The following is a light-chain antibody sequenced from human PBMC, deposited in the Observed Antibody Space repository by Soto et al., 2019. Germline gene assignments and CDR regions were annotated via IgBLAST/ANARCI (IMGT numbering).Light chain of an antibody. V-gene: IGLV1-40*01. J-gene: IGLJ3*02. Sequence: QSVLTQPPSVSGAPGQRVTISCTGSSSNIGTHYDVHWYQQLPGTAPKLLISGNTDRPSGVTDRFSGSKSGTSASLAITGLQAEDEADYYCQSYDTSLSVWVFGGGTKLTVL. CDR3: QSYDTSLSVWV. CDR2: GNT. CDR1: SSNIGTHYD.